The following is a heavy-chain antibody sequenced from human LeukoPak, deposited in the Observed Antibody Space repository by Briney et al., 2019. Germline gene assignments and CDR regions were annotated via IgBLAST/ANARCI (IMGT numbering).Heavy chain of an antibody. CDR3: ARGNNPYYFDY. D-gene: IGHD2/OR15-2a*01. CDR2: IYYSGSP. J-gene: IGHJ4*02. V-gene: IGHV4-30-4*08. CDR1: GGSISSGDSY. Sequence: PSQTLSLTCTVSGGSISSGDSYWSWIRQPPRKGLECIGYIYYSGSPFYNPSLKSRVTISVDTSKNHFSLNLSSVTAADTAVYYCARGNNPYYFDYWSQGTLVTVSS.